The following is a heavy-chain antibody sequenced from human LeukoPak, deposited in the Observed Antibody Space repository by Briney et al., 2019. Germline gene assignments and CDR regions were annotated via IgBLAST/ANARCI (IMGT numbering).Heavy chain of an antibody. Sequence: PSETLSLTCTVSGGSISSYYWSWIRQPPGKGLEWIGYIYYSGSTNYNPSLKSRVTISVDTSKNQFSLKLSSVTAADTAVYYCARDAGEQWPHYYYYYYMDVWGKGTTVTVSS. CDR1: GGSISSYY. J-gene: IGHJ6*03. CDR2: IYYSGST. V-gene: IGHV4-59*01. D-gene: IGHD6-19*01. CDR3: ARDAGEQWPHYYYYYYMDV.